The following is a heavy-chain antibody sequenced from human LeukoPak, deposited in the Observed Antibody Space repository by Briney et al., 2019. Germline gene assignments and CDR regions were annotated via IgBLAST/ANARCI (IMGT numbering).Heavy chain of an antibody. CDR3: ARRAADGYNWWYFDL. V-gene: IGHV1-69*13. J-gene: IGHJ2*01. D-gene: IGHD5-24*01. CDR2: IIPIFGTA. Sequence: ASLKVSCKASGGTFSSYAISWVRQAPGQGLEWMGGIIPIFGTANYAQKFQGRVTITADESTSTAYMELGSLRSEDTAVYYCARRAADGYNWWYFDLWGRGTLVTVSS. CDR1: GGTFSSYA.